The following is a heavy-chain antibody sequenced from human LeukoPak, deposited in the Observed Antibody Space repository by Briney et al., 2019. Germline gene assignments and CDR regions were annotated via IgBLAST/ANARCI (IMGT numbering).Heavy chain of an antibody. D-gene: IGHD2-21*01. CDR3: ARESRHID. CDR1: GGSISSSSYY. CDR2: IYYSGST. J-gene: IGHJ4*02. V-gene: IGHV4-39*07. Sequence: PSETLSLTCTVSGGSISSSSYYWGWIRQPPGKGLEWIGSIYYSGSTYYNPSLKSRVTISVDTSKNQFSLKLSSVTAADTAVYYCARESRHIDWGQGTLVTVSS.